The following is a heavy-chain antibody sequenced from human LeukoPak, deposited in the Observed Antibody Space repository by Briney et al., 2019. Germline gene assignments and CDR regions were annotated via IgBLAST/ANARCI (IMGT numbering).Heavy chain of an antibody. Sequence: GGSLRLSCAASGFTFSSYAMHWVRQAPGKGLEWVAVISYDGSNKYYADSVKGRFTISRDNSKNTLYLQMNSLRADDTAVYYCARDTQNAFDIWGQGTMVTVSS. CDR3: ARDTQNAFDI. V-gene: IGHV3-30-3*01. CDR2: ISYDGSNK. CDR1: GFTFSSYA. J-gene: IGHJ3*02.